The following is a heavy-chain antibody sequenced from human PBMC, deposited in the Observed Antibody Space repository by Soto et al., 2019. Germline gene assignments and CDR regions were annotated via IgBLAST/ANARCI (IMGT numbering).Heavy chain of an antibody. D-gene: IGHD4-17*01. CDR3: ARDRGTVTNDVGHHYGMDV. J-gene: IGHJ6*02. CDR1: GFIFSGYN. Sequence: EVQLVESGGALVQPGGSLRLSCAGSGFIFSGYNMNWVRQVPGKGLEWVSYISNGSTTIYYADSVKGRFTISRDNAKNSLYLKRSSLRDGDTAVYNCARDRGTVTNDVGHHYGMDVWCQGTTVT. CDR2: ISNGSTTI. V-gene: IGHV3-48*02.